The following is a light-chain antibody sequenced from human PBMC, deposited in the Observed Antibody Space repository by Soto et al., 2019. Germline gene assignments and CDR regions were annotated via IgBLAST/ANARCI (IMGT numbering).Light chain of an antibody. CDR3: QQYRSPPSFT. CDR1: QSVSSSY. Sequence: EIVLTQSPGTLSLSPGERATLSCRASQSVSSSYLAWYQQKPGQAPRLLIYAASGRATDIPDRFSGSGSGTDSTLTISRLEPEDFAVYYCQQYRSPPSFTFGPGTTVDIK. J-gene: IGKJ3*01. CDR2: AAS. V-gene: IGKV3-20*01.